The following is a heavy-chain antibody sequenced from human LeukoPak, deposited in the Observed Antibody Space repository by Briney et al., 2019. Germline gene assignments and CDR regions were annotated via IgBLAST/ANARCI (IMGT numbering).Heavy chain of an antibody. D-gene: IGHD4-23*01. J-gene: IGHJ6*02. CDR3: ARMDGGNSYYYYGMDV. CDR2: IYPGDSYT. CDR1: GYSLPSYW. Sequence: GEALEISCQGSGYSLPSYWIGWVRPIPGKGLEWMGIIYPGDSYTRYRPSFQGQDTISADKTISTAYLQWSSLKASDTAMYYCARMDGGNSYYYYGMDVWVQGTTVSVPS. V-gene: IGHV5-51*01.